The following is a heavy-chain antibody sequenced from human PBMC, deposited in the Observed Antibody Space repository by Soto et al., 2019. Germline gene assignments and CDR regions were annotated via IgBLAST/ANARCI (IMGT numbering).Heavy chain of an antibody. CDR1: GFTFTTYW. D-gene: IGHD6-19*01. CDR2: IKQDGSEK. J-gene: IGHJ6*02. CDR3: ARVYPGSGWPYHYYGMDV. V-gene: IGHV3-7*01. Sequence: EVQLVASGGGLVQPGGSLRLSCAASGFTFTTYWMSWVRQAPGKGLEWVANIKQDGSEKYYVDSVKGRFTISRDNAKNSLYLQMNSLRAEDTALYYCARVYPGSGWPYHYYGMDVWGQGTTVTVSS.